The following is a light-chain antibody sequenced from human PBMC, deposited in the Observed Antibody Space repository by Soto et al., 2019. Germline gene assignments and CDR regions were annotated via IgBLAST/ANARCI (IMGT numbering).Light chain of an antibody. CDR3: QSYAGGLSGYV. J-gene: IGLJ1*01. CDR1: SSNIEAGYD. V-gene: IGLV1-40*01. Sequence: HSALTQPPSVSWAPGQRVTISCTGTSSNIEAGYDVRSYQQRPGTAPKLLIYANTNRPSGVPGRFSGSKCGTSASLAISGFKAEDEADYYCQSYAGGLSGYVVGTWPKV. CDR2: ANT.